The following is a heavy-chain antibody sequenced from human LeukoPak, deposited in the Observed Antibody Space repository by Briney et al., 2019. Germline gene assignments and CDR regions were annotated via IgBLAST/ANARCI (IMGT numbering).Heavy chain of an antibody. D-gene: IGHD6-13*01. CDR1: GFTFSSYA. V-gene: IGHV3-23*01. CDR3: AKGVAAAGIFDY. Sequence: GGSLRLSCAASGFTFSSYAMSLVRQAPGKGLEWVSAISGSGGSTYYADSVKGRFTISRDNSKNTLYLQMNSLRAEDTAVYYCAKGVAAAGIFDYWGQGTLVTVSS. J-gene: IGHJ4*02. CDR2: ISGSGGST.